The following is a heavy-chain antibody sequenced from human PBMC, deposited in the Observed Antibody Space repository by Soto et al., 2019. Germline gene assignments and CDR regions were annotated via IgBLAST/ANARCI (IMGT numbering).Heavy chain of an antibody. D-gene: IGHD4-17*01. CDR2: INSDGSST. J-gene: IGHJ6*02. V-gene: IGHV3-74*01. Sequence: EVQLVESGGGLVQPGGSLRLSCAASGFTLSMYSMHWVRQAPGKGLVWVSRINSDGSSTSYADSVKGRFIISGDNPKKTVDRQMGSARAENTAGDYGARGGGGDDYGANYGMDVWGQGTTVTVSS. CDR3: ARGGGGDDYGANYGMDV. CDR1: GFTLSMYS.